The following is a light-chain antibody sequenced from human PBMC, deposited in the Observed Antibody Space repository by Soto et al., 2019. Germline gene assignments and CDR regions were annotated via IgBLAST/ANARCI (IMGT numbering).Light chain of an antibody. CDR1: RSDTHDFNS. CDR2: AVN. V-gene: IGLV2-14*01. J-gene: IGLJ1*01. CDR3: TSYTARNTLV. Sequence: QSVGTQPPCVSLSPGQWITILCCGPRSDTHDFNSISLYRRDPGKGPPLLGSAVNKRPSGVSPRFSGSKSGLTASLTISGLQVDDEPDYFCTSYTARNTLVFGTGTKVTVL.